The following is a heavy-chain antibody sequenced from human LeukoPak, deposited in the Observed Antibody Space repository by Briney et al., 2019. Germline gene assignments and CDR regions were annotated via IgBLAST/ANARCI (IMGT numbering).Heavy chain of an antibody. CDR1: GFAFSIYW. V-gene: IGHV3-7*03. J-gene: IGHJ4*02. D-gene: IGHD3-22*01. CDR2: IKEDGSER. Sequence: GGSLRLSCAASGFAFSIYWMTWVRQAPGKGLEWVANIKEDGSERYYVDSVKGRFTISRDTAKNSLYLHMNSLRAEDTAVYYCATWRRYYDFDYWGQGTLVTVSS. CDR3: ATWRRYYDFDY.